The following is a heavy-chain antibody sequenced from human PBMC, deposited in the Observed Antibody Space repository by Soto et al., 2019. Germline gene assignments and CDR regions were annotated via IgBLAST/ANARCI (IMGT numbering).Heavy chain of an antibody. V-gene: IGHV3-7*01. CDR1: CFTFSRYW. D-gene: IGHD4-17*01. CDR3: ASPPTNLDYDDDTWFDP. CDR2: INQDGGQT. Sequence: GGSLRLSCGASCFTFSRYWMNWVRQAPGKGLEWVANINQDGGQTYYVDSVKGRFTISRNNAKNFLYLQMDSLRAEDTAVYYCASPPTNLDYDDDTWFDPWGQGTLVTVSS. J-gene: IGHJ5*02.